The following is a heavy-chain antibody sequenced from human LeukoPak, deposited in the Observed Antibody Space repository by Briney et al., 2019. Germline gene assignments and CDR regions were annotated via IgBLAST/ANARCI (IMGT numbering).Heavy chain of an antibody. V-gene: IGHV3-11*01. CDR1: GFNFRGYD. J-gene: IGHJ4*02. CDR2: ITDDSTRI. D-gene: IGHD1-1*01. CDR3: ARATGRGNGAHFDY. Sequence: GGSLRLSCAASGFNFRGYDMSWVRQAPGEGLEWVSFITDDSTRIHYAASVRGRFTISRDNAKNSLYLQLNNLRPEDTAVYFCARATGRGNGAHFDYWGQGTLVTVSS.